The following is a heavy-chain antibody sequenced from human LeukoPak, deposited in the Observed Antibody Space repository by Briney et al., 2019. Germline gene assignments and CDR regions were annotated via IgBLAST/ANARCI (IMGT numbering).Heavy chain of an antibody. D-gene: IGHD6-6*01. V-gene: IGHV3-53*01. Sequence: GGSLRLSCAPSGFTVSSNYMSWVRQAPGKGLGWVSVIYSGGSTYYADSVKGRFSNSRDNSKNTLYLQMNSLRAEDTAVYYCARQGSSSSSLDYWGQGTLVTVSS. CDR3: ARQGSSSSSLDY. J-gene: IGHJ4*02. CDR2: IYSGGST. CDR1: GFTVSSNY.